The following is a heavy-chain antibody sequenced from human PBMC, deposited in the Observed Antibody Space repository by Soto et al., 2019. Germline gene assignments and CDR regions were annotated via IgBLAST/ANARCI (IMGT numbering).Heavy chain of an antibody. CDR3: ARAKDYDYFDY. J-gene: IGHJ4*02. D-gene: IGHD4-17*01. CDR2: IYYSGST. V-gene: IGHV4-39*01. Sequence: SEPLSLTCTVSGGSISSSSYYWGWIRQPPGKGLEWIGSIYYSGSTYYNPSLKSRVTISVDTSKNQFSLKLSSVTAADTAVYYCARAKDYDYFDYWGQGTLVTVSS. CDR1: GGSISSSSYY.